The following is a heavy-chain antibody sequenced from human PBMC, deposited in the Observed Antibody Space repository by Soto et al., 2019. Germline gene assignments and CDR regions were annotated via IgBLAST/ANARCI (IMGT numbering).Heavy chain of an antibody. CDR1: GFTFSSYG. D-gene: IGHD2-15*01. J-gene: IGHJ4*02. Sequence: PGGSLRLSCAASGFTFSSYGMHWVRQAPGKGLEWVAVISYDGSNKYYADSVKGRFTISRDNSKNTLYLQMNSLRAEDTAVYYCAKDGAAVVGLDYWGQGTLVTVSS. CDR3: AKDGAAVVGLDY. V-gene: IGHV3-30*18. CDR2: ISYDGSNK.